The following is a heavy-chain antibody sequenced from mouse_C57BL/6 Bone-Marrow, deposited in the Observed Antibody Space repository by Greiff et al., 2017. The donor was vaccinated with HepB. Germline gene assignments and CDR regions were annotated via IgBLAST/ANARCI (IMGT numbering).Heavy chain of an antibody. J-gene: IGHJ4*01. CDR1: GFTFSSYA. V-gene: IGHV5-9-1*02. CDR3: TRDITTVVAYYAMDY. CDR2: ISSGGDYI. Sequence: EVKLVESGEGLVKPGGSLKLSCAASGFTFSSYAMSWVRQTPEKRLEWVAYISSGGDYIYYADTVKGRFTISRDNARNTLYLQMSSLKSEDTAMYYCTRDITTVVAYYAMDYWGQGTSVTVSS. D-gene: IGHD1-1*01.